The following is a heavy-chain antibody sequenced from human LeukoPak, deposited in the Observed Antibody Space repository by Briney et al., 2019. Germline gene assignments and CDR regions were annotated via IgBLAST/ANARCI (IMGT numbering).Heavy chain of an antibody. J-gene: IGHJ4*02. CDR2: INPDGSST. Sequence: GGSLRLSCAASGFTFSSNWMHWVRQAPGKGLVWVSRINPDGSSTIYADSVKGRVTISRDNVKNTLYLQMNSLRAEDTAVYYCAIGCYYDSSGYCGFDYGGQGTLVTVSS. CDR3: AIGCYYDSSGYCGFDY. CDR1: GFTFSSNW. D-gene: IGHD3-22*01. V-gene: IGHV3-74*01.